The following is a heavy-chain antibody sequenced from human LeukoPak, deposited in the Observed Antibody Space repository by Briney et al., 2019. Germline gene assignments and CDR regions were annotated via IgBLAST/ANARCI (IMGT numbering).Heavy chain of an antibody. CDR1: GGSFSGYY. CDR2: INRSGST. CDR3: ARRIERYFDY. D-gene: IGHD5-24*01. V-gene: IGHV4-34*01. J-gene: IGHJ4*02. Sequence: PSETLSLTCAVYGGSFSGYYWSWIRQPPGKGLEWIGEINRSGSTNYNPSLKSRVTISVDTSKNQFSLKLSSVTAADTAVYYCARRIERYFDYWGQGTLVTVSS.